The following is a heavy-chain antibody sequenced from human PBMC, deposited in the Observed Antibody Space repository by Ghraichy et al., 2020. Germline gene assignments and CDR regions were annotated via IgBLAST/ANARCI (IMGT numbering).Heavy chain of an antibody. CDR3: ARTLKHCSGGSCYSGWFDP. J-gene: IGHJ5*02. CDR2: IYYSGST. V-gene: IGHV4-59*08. CDR1: GGSISSYY. Sequence: SETLSLTCTVSGGSISSYYWSWIRQPPGKGLEWIGYIYYSGSTNYNPSLKSRVTISVDTSKNQFSLKLSSVTAADTAVYYCARTLKHCSGGSCYSGWFDPWGQGTLVTVSS. D-gene: IGHD2-15*01.